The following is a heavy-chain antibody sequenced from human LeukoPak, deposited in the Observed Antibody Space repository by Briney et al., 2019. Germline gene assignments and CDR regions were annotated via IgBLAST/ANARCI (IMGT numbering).Heavy chain of an antibody. CDR2: ISAYNGNT. D-gene: IGHD3-22*01. CDR3: ARVAYYDSSGDNWFDP. Sequence: GASVKVSCKASGYTFTSYGISWVRQAPGQGLEWMGWISAYNGNTNYAQKLQGRVTMTTDTSTSTAYMELRSLRSDDTAVYYCARVAYYDSSGDNWFDPWGQGTLVTVSS. V-gene: IGHV1-18*01. CDR1: GYTFTSYG. J-gene: IGHJ5*02.